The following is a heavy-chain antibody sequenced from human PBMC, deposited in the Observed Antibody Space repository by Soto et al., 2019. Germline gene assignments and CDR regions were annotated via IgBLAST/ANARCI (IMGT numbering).Heavy chain of an antibody. J-gene: IGHJ4*02. CDR3: AKDMDYYDSSGPFNY. CDR2: ISWNSGSI. CDR1: GFTFDDYA. V-gene: IGHV3-9*01. D-gene: IGHD3-22*01. Sequence: PGGSLRLSCAASGFTFDDYAMHWVRQAPGKGLEWVSGISWNSGSIGYADSVKGRFTISRDNAKNSLYLQMNSLRAEDTALYYCAKDMDYYDSSGPFNYWGQGTLVTVSS.